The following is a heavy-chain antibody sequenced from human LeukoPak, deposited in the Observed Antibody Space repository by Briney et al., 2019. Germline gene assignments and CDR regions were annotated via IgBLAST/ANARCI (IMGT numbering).Heavy chain of an antibody. Sequence: GGSLRLSCAASGFGFSNYWMSWVRQAPGKGLEWVANMNEDGSEKNYVDSVKGRFTISRDDAQDSLYLQMNSLRAEDTAVYYCARDRGYSNFDYWGQGTLLTVSS. CDR3: ARDRGYSNFDY. CDR2: MNEDGSEK. CDR1: GFGFSNYW. J-gene: IGHJ4*02. D-gene: IGHD4-11*01. V-gene: IGHV3-7*01.